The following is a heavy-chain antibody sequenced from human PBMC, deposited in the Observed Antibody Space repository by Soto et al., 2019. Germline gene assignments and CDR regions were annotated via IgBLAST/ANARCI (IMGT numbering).Heavy chain of an antibody. CDR1: GGTFSSYT. J-gene: IGHJ6*02. Sequence: QVQLVQSGAEVKKPGSSVKVSCKASGGTFSSYTISWVRQAPGQGLEWMGRIIPILGIANYAQKFQGRVTITPDKSTSTAYKELSSLRSEDTAVYYCAGDGNSSSWDYYYYGMDVWGQGTTVTVSS. CDR2: IIPILGIA. V-gene: IGHV1-69*08. D-gene: IGHD6-13*01. CDR3: AGDGNSSSWDYYYYGMDV.